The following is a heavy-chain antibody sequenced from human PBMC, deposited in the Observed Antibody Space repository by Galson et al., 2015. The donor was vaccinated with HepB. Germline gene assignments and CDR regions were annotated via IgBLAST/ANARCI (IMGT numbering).Heavy chain of an antibody. J-gene: IGHJ4*02. CDR3: ARDPFWSGYYYFDY. D-gene: IGHD3-3*01. CDR1: GYTFTGYY. Sequence: SVKVSCKASGYTFTGYYIHWVRQAPGQGLEWMGWINPNSGGTNYAQKFQGRVTMTSDTSISTAYMELSRLRSDDTAVYYCARDPFWSGYYYFDYWGQGTLVTVSS. V-gene: IGHV1-2*02. CDR2: INPNSGGT.